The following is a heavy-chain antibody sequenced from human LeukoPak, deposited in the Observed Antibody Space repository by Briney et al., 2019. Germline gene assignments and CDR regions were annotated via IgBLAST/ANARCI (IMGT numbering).Heavy chain of an antibody. CDR3: ATGGYSYGYDAFDI. V-gene: IGHV3-30-3*01. CDR1: GFTFGSYA. D-gene: IGHD5-18*01. Sequence: GGSLRLSCAASGFTFGSYAMHWVRQAPGKGLEWVAVISYDGSNKYYADSVKGRFTISRDNSKNTLYLQMNSLRAEDTAVYYCATGGYSYGYDAFDIWGQGTMVTVSS. J-gene: IGHJ3*02. CDR2: ISYDGSNK.